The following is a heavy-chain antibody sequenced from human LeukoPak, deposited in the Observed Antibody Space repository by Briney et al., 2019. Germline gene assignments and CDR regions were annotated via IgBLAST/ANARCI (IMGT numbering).Heavy chain of an antibody. Sequence: GGSLRLSCAASGFTFSSYAMHWVRQAPGKGLEWVAVISYDGSNKYYADSVKGRFTISRDNSKSTLYLQMNSLRAEDTAVYYCARTYYYDSSGLIGYWGQGTLVTVSS. J-gene: IGHJ4*02. V-gene: IGHV3-30-3*01. CDR3: ARTYYYDSSGLIGY. CDR2: ISYDGSNK. D-gene: IGHD3-22*01. CDR1: GFTFSSYA.